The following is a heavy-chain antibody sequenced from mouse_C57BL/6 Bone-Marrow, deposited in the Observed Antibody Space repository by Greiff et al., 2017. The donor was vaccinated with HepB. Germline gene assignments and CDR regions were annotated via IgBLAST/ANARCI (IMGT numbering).Heavy chain of an antibody. CDR3: ARGGTTVVERDYYAMDY. J-gene: IGHJ4*01. CDR1: GFSFTSYG. V-gene: IGHV2-2*01. D-gene: IGHD1-1*01. CDR2: IWSGGST. Sequence: VQLQESGPGLVQPSQCLSITCTVSGFSFTSYGVHWVRQSPGQGLEWLGVIWSGGSTDYNAAFISRLSISKDNSKSQVFFKMNRLQADDTAIYYCARGGTTVVERDYYAMDYWGQGTSVTVSS.